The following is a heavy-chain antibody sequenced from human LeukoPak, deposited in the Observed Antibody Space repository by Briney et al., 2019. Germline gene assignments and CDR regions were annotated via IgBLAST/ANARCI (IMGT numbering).Heavy chain of an antibody. CDR2: VFYSGST. CDR3: ARDRRGVTKLYRSYYYYYYMDV. CDR1: GGSITSYY. D-gene: IGHD2-8*01. J-gene: IGHJ6*03. V-gene: IGHV4-59*01. Sequence: SETLSLTCTVSGGSITSYYWSWIRQPPGKGLEWIGYVFYSGSTNYNPSLKSRVTISVDTSKSQFSLNLSSVTAADTAVYYCARDRRGVTKLYRSYYYYYYMDVWGKGTTVTVSS.